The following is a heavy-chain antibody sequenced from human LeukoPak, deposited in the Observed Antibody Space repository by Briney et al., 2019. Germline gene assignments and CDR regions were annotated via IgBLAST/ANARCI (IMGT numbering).Heavy chain of an antibody. CDR1: GFTFSNYA. CDR2: ISGSGDST. V-gene: IGHV3-23*01. CDR3: ARHPRGSTEFDP. J-gene: IGHJ5*02. Sequence: GGSLRLSCAASGFTFSNYAMNWVRQAPGKGLEWVSGISGSGDSTFLADSVKGRFTISRDNSKNTVYLQMDSLRAEDTAVYYCARHPRGSTEFDPWGQGTLVTVSS. D-gene: IGHD4-11*01.